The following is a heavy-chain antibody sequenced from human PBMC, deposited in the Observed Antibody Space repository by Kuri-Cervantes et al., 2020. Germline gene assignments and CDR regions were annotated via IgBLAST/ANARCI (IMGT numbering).Heavy chain of an antibody. J-gene: IGHJ6*02. Sequence: SETLSLTCAVSGYSISSGYYWGWIRQPPGTGLEWIGSIYHSGSTYYNPSLKSRLTISVDTSKNQFSLKLSSVTAADTAVYYCALSRGGRYFDWLTLLDVWGQGTTVTVSS. CDR1: GYSISSGYY. V-gene: IGHV4-38-2*01. CDR3: ALSRGGRYFDWLTLLDV. D-gene: IGHD3-9*01. CDR2: IYHSGST.